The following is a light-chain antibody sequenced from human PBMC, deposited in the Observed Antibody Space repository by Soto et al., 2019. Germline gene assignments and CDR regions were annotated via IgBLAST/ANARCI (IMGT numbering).Light chain of an antibody. CDR3: QQYNNWPRAT. CDR1: QSISSN. J-gene: IGKJ4*01. CDR2: RTS. Sequence: EIVMTQSPATLSVSPGERATLSCRASQSISSNLAWYQQKPGQAPRLLMFRTSSRATGFPARFSCSGSGTGFNLTISSLQSEDFGVYYCQQYNNWPRATFGGGTKVDIK. V-gene: IGKV3-15*01.